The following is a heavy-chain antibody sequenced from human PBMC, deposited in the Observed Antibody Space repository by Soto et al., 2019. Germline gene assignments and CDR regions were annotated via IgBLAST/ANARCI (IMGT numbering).Heavy chain of an antibody. J-gene: IGHJ5*02. D-gene: IGHD6-13*01. Sequence: GGSLRLSCAGSGFTVSNRYMSWVRQAPGKGLEYVSVIYSGGGTYYADSVKGRFTISRDNSKNTLYLQMNSLGAEDTAVYYCARDASDSSSWLWFDPWGQGTLVTV. V-gene: IGHV3-66*01. CDR2: IYSGGGT. CDR3: ARDASDSSSWLWFDP. CDR1: GFTVSNRY.